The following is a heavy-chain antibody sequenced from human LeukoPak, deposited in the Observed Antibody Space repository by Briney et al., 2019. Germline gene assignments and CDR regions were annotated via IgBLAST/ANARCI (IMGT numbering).Heavy chain of an antibody. D-gene: IGHD3-10*01. Sequence: GGSLRLSCAASGFTVSSNYMSWVRQAPGKGLEWVSVIYSGGSTYYADSVKGRFTISRDKSKNTLYLQMNSLRAEDTAVYYCASAMVRGVIIAPYYYYGMDVWGQGTTVTVSS. CDR2: IYSGGST. J-gene: IGHJ6*02. CDR3: ASAMVRGVIIAPYYYYGMDV. CDR1: GFTVSSNY. V-gene: IGHV3-66*01.